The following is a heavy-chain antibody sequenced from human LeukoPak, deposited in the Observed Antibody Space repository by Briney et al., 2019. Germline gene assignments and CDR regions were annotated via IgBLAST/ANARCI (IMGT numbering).Heavy chain of an antibody. CDR1: GFTFSSYS. Sequence: GGSLRLSCAASGFTFSSYSMNWVRQAPGKGLEWVSPISSSSDYIYYADSLKGRFTISRDNAKNSLYLQMNSLRAEDTAVYYCAREEGGAGLYGFDIWGQGTMVTVSS. CDR2: ISSSSDYI. J-gene: IGHJ3*02. V-gene: IGHV3-21*01. D-gene: IGHD1-26*01. CDR3: AREEGGAGLYGFDI.